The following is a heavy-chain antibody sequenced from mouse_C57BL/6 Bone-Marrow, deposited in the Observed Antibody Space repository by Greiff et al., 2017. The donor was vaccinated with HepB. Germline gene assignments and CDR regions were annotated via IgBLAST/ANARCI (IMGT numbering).Heavy chain of an antibody. D-gene: IGHD1-1*01. CDR1: GYTFTSYG. J-gene: IGHJ2*01. CDR3: ANYYGSSYVGYYFDY. CDR2: IYPRSGNT. V-gene: IGHV1-81*01. Sequence: QVQLQQSGAELARPGASVKLSCKASGYTFTSYGISWVKQRTGQGLEWIGEIYPRSGNTYYNEKFKGKATLTADKSSSTAYMELRSLTSEDSAVYFCANYYGSSYVGYYFDYWGRGTTLTVSS.